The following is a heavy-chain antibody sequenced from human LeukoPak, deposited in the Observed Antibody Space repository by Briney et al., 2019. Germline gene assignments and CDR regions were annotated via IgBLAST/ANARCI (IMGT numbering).Heavy chain of an antibody. Sequence: GASVKVSCKASGYTFTGYYMHWVRQAPGQGLEWMGWINPNSGGTNYAQKFQGRVTMTRDTSISTAYMELSRLRSDDTAVYYCARDSSRIQLWLLSFHWFDPWGQGTLVTVSS. CDR1: GYTFTGYY. J-gene: IGHJ5*02. D-gene: IGHD5-18*01. CDR3: ARDSSRIQLWLLSFHWFDP. CDR2: INPNSGGT. V-gene: IGHV1-2*02.